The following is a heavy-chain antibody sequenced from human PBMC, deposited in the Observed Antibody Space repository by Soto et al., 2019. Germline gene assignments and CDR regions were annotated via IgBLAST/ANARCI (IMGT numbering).Heavy chain of an antibody. Sequence: QVQLVESGGGEVQPGTSLRLSCAASGFTFSRSPMHWDRQAPGKGLDWVGLISADGSSQHYADSVRGRFSISRDNSRNTLSLQMDSLGTEDTAVHYCGRPVVDGTPDYWGQGTLVSVSS. D-gene: IGHD2-15*01. CDR2: ISADGSSQ. V-gene: IGHV3-30-3*01. CDR3: GRPVVDGTPDY. CDR1: GFTFSRSP. J-gene: IGHJ4*02.